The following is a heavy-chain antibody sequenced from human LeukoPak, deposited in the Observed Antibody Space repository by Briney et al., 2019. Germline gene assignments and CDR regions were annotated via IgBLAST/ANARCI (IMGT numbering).Heavy chain of an antibody. CDR3: ARATSFRGLRSVSFDY. CDR2: INTDTGYP. J-gene: IGHJ4*02. CDR1: GYSFTIYA. D-gene: IGHD3-16*01. V-gene: IGHV7-4-1*02. Sequence: ASVKVSCKASGYSFTIYAMNWVRQAPGQGLEWMGWINTDTGYPTYAQGFTGRFVFSLDTSVSTAYLQISSLKAEDTAVYYCARATSFRGLRSVSFDYWGQGTLVTVSS.